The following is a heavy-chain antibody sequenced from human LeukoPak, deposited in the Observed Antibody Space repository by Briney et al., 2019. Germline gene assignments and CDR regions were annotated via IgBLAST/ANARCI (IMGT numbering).Heavy chain of an antibody. CDR2: IGYAGNNK. D-gene: IGHD1-1*01. V-gene: IGHV3-30*02. CDR1: GFTFSTYG. CDR3: AKSRSGSANWALQIFDN. Sequence: GGSLRLSCAASGFTFSTYGIHCVRQAPGKGLEWVAFIGYAGNNKYYADSVKGRFTISRDNSNNSLFVQMNSLRAEDTAVYFCAKSRSGSANWALQIFDNWGQGTLVTVSS. J-gene: IGHJ4*02.